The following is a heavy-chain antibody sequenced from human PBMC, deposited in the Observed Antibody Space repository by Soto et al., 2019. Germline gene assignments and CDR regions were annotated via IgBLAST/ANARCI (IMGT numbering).Heavy chain of an antibody. Sequence: QVQLVQSGAELKKPGSSVKVSCRSGGDTFSSYTVSWVRQAPGQGLEWMGRVIPVLGVTNYARKFQGRVSLTAEKSTRTAYLELRSLTSGDSGVYYCARRRYCGADCYSQYYYGMDIWGQGTTVIVSS. CDR3: ARRRYCGADCYSQYYYGMDI. CDR1: GDTFSSYT. D-gene: IGHD2-21*02. V-gene: IGHV1-69*02. J-gene: IGHJ6*02. CDR2: VIPVLGVT.